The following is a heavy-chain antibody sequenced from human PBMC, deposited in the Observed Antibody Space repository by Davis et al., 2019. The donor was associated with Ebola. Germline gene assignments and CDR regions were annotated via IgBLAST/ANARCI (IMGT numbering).Heavy chain of an antibody. V-gene: IGHV3-9*01. CDR1: GLTFDDYA. D-gene: IGHD3-10*01. CDR3: AKDFYGSGSYIDA. J-gene: IGHJ5*02. CDR2: INSNSGTS. Sequence: SLKISCATSGLTFDDYAMHCFRQAPGKGLEWVSGINSNSGTSAYADSVKGRFTISRDNAQDSLYLQMNSLRTEDTAFYYCAKDFYGSGSYIDAWGQGTLVTVSS.